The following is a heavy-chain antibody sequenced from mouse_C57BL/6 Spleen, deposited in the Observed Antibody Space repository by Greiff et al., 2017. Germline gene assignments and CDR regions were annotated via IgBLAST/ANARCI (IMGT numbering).Heavy chain of an antibody. CDR2: INPSNGGT. CDR1: GYTFTSYW. J-gene: IGHJ3*01. D-gene: IGHD3-2*02. Sequence: VQLQQSGTELVKPGASVKLSCKASGYTFTSYWMHWVKQRPGQGLEWIGNINPSNGGTNYNEKLKSKATLTVDKSSSTAYMQLSSLTSEDSAVYYCAREGDSSVRGFAYWGQGTLVTVSA. V-gene: IGHV1-53*01. CDR3: AREGDSSVRGFAY.